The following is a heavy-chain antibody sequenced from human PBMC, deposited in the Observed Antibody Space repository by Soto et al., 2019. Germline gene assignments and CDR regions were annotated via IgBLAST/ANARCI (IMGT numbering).Heavy chain of an antibody. J-gene: IGHJ5*02. D-gene: IGHD3-3*02. CDR2: ISGSGGST. CDR1: GFTFSSYA. CDR3: AKVGSLISSHT. Sequence: EVQLLESGGGLVQPGGSLRLSCAASGFTFSSYAMSWVRQAPGKGLEWVSGISGSGGSTYYADSVKGRFTISRDNSKNTVYLQMNSPRAEDTAVYYCAKVGSLISSHTWGQGTLVTVSS. V-gene: IGHV3-23*01.